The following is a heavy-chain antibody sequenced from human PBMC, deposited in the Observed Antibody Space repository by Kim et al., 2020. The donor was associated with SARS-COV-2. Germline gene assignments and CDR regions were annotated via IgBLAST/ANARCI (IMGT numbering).Heavy chain of an antibody. J-gene: IGHJ4*02. Sequence: GESLKISCKGSGYSFTSYWIGWVHQMPGKGLEWMGIIYPGDSDTRYSPSFQGQVTISADKSISTAYLQWSSLKASDTAMYYCARQGYYYGSGSIYYFDYRGQGTLVTVSS. D-gene: IGHD3-10*01. CDR3: ARQGYYYGSGSIYYFDY. CDR2: IYPGDSDT. CDR1: GYSFTSYW. V-gene: IGHV5-51*07.